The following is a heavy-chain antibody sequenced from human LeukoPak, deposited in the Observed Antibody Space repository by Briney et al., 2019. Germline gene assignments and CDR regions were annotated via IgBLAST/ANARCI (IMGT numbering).Heavy chain of an antibody. J-gene: IGHJ4*02. D-gene: IGHD4-17*01. CDR3: ASKSSDHGELRFDY. Sequence: SETLSLTCTVSGGSISSSSYYWGWIRQPPGKGLEWIGSIYYSGSTYYNPSLKSRVTISVDTSKNQFSLRLSSVTAADTAVYYCASKSSDHGELRFDYWGQGTLVTVSS. CDR1: GGSISSSSYY. CDR2: IYYSGST. V-gene: IGHV4-39*07.